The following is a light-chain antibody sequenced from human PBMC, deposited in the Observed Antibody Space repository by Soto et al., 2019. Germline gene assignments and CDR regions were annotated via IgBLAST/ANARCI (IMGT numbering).Light chain of an antibody. CDR2: AAS. J-gene: IGKJ2*01. Sequence: DIQMTQSPSSLSASVGDRVTITCRARQSISTYLNWYQQKPGKAPKLLIHAASNLQSGVPSSFSGCGSGTYFTLTISSLQPEDFATYSCQQSYTTPYSFGQGTKLEIK. CDR3: QQSYTTPYS. CDR1: QSISTY. V-gene: IGKV1-39*01.